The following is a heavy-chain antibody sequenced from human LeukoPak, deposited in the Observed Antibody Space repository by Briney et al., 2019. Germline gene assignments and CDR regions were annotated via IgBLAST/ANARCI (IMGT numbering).Heavy chain of an antibody. D-gene: IGHD6-13*01. J-gene: IGHJ4*02. CDR3: ARGTHIAAAGL. CDR2: IYHSGST. CDR1: GGSISSGGYY. Sequence: SQTLSLTCTVSGGSISSGGYYWSWIRQPPGKGLEWIGYIYHSGSTYYNPSLKSRVTISVDRSKNQFSLKLSSVTAADTAVYYCARGTHIAAAGLWGQGTLVTVSS. V-gene: IGHV4-30-2*01.